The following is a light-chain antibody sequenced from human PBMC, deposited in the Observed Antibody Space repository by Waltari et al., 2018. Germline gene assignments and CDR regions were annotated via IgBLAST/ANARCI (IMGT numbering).Light chain of an antibody. CDR1: SSDVGGYNY. Sequence: QSALTQPPSASGSPGQSVTISCTGTSSDVGGYNYVSSYQQHPGKAPKLMIYEVSKRPSGVPDRFSGSKSGNTASLTVSGLQPEDEADYYCSSYAGSNNLVFGGGTKLTVL. V-gene: IGLV2-8*01. CDR2: EVS. CDR3: SSYAGSNNLV. J-gene: IGLJ2*01.